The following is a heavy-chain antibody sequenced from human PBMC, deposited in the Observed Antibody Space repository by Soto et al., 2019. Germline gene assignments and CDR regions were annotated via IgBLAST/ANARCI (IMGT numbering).Heavy chain of an antibody. CDR1: GITFSNYG. CDR2: IWYDGITK. CDR3: ATVDNYYGSVF. Sequence: ESGGGVVQPGTSLRLSCAASGITFSNYGFHWVRQAPGKGLEWVAVIWYDGITKFYSDSVKGRFTISRDNSKSTLYLQMNSLRAEDTAVYYCATVDNYYGSVFWGQGTLVTVSS. D-gene: IGHD3-10*01. V-gene: IGHV3-33*01. J-gene: IGHJ4*02.